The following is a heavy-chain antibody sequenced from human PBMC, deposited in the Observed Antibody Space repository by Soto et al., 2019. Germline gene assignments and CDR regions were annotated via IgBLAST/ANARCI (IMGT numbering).Heavy chain of an antibody. D-gene: IGHD1-1*01. Sequence: SETLSLTCTVSGASISGFYWSWIRKSAGKGLEWIGRIYATGTTDHNPSLKSRVMMSVDTSKKQFSLKLRSVTAADTAVYYCVRDGTKTLRDWFDPWGQGISVTVPQ. V-gene: IGHV4-4*07. J-gene: IGHJ5*02. CDR2: IYATGTT. CDR1: GASISGFY. CDR3: VRDGTKTLRDWFDP.